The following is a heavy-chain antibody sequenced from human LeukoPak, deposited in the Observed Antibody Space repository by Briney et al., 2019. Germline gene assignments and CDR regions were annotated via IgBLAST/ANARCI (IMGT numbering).Heavy chain of an antibody. J-gene: IGHJ4*02. Sequence: SDTLSLTCGVYGGSFRGYYWSGIRHPRERALEWIGEIYHSGSTNYNPSLKSPVTISVDTSKNQFSLKLSSVTAADTAVYYCAREPFYGSRSYGSHLPPHYWGQGTLVTAAS. CDR1: GGSFRGYY. CDR3: AREPFYGSRSYGSHLPPHY. V-gene: IGHV4-34*01. CDR2: IYHSGST. D-gene: IGHD3-10*01.